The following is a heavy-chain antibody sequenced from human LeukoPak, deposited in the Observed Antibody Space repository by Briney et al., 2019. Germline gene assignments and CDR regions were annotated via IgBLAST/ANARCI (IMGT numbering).Heavy chain of an antibody. D-gene: IGHD1-26*01. CDR2: IYHSGST. CDR3: AAESIVGATTESYVDY. J-gene: IGHJ4*02. V-gene: IGHV4-38-2*01. Sequence: SETLSLTCAASGYSISSGYYWGWIRQPPGKGLEWIGSIYHSGSTYYNPSLKSRVTISVDTSKNQFSLKLSSVTAADTAVYYCAAESIVGATTESYVDYWGQGTLVTVSS. CDR1: GYSISSGYY.